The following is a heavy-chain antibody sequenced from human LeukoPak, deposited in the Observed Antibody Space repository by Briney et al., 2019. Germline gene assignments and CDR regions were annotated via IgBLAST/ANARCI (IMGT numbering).Heavy chain of an antibody. CDR3: VKPYYYSSGSLS. CDR1: GFTFNNYG. CDR2: IQNDESNK. Sequence: GGSLRLSCAASGFTFNNYGMHWVRQAPGKGLEWVAFIQNDESNKYYADSVKGRFTISRDNAKNSLYLQMNSLRADDTAVYYCVKPYYYSSGSLSWGQGTLVTVSS. J-gene: IGHJ4*02. V-gene: IGHV3-30*02. D-gene: IGHD3-10*01.